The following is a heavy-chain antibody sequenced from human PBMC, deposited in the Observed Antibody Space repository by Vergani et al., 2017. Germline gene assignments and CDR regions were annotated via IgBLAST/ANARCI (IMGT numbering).Heavy chain of an antibody. CDR3: GKYNWGAAEDYFDY. CDR2: ISGSGGST. Sequence: EVQLVESGGGLVQPGGSLRLSCAASGFTFSSYAMSWVRQAPGKGLEWVSAISGSGGSTYYADSVTGRFSISRENSKNTLYLQRNSLRAEDTAVYYCGKYNWGAAEDYFDYWGQGTLVTVSS. D-gene: IGHD6-13*01. J-gene: IGHJ4*02. V-gene: IGHV3-23*04. CDR1: GFTFSSYA.